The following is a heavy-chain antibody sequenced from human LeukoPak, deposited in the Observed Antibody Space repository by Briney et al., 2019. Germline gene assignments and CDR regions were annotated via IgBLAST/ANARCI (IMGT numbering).Heavy chain of an antibody. D-gene: IGHD3-22*01. CDR2: IYHSGST. V-gene: IGHV4-4*02. CDR3: ARLGDSSGYYPFDY. Sequence: KPGGSLRLSCAASGFTFSSYEMNWVRQAPGKGLEWIGEIYHSGSTNYNPSLKSRVTISVDKSKNQFSLKLSSVTAADTAVYYCARLGDSSGYYPFDYWGQGTLVTVSS. J-gene: IGHJ4*02. CDR1: GFTFSSYEM.